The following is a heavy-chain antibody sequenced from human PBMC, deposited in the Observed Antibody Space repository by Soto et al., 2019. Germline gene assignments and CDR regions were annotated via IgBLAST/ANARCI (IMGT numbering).Heavy chain of an antibody. CDR2: ISSSGSTI. J-gene: IGHJ6*02. CDR3: ATLLWFGELSGYYYGMDV. D-gene: IGHD3-10*01. Sequence: QVQLVESGGGLVKPGGSLRLSCAASGFTFSDYYMSWIRQAPGKGLEWVSYISSSGSTIYYADSVKGRFTISRDNAKNSLYLQMTSLRAEDTAVYYCATLLWFGELSGYYYGMDVWGQGTTVTVSS. V-gene: IGHV3-11*01. CDR1: GFTFSDYY.